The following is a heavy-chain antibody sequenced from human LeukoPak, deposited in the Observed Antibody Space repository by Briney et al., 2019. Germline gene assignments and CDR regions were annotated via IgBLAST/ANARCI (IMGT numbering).Heavy chain of an antibody. V-gene: IGHV4-34*01. Sequence: PSETLSLTCAVYGGSFSGYYWSWIRQPPGKGLEWIGEINHSGSTNYNPSLKSRVTISVDTSKNQFSLKLSSVTAADTAAYYCASAPGSSGWLGYDYWGQGTLVTVSS. CDR1: GGSFSGYY. D-gene: IGHD6-19*01. J-gene: IGHJ4*02. CDR3: ASAPGSSGWLGYDY. CDR2: INHSGST.